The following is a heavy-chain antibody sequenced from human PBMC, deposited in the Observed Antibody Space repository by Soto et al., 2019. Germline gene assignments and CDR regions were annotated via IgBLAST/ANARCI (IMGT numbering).Heavy chain of an antibody. Sequence: QVQLVESGGGVVQPGRSLRLSCAVSGFTFSSYGMNWVRQAPGKGLEWVAAIYYDGSNKYYADSVRGRFTISRDNFKNTLYLHMNSLRAEDTAVYYCARASKDDSSGYYAGFDYWGQGTLVTVSS. CDR3: ARASKDDSSGYYAGFDY. CDR1: GFTFSSYG. D-gene: IGHD3-22*01. CDR2: IYYDGSNK. J-gene: IGHJ4*02. V-gene: IGHV3-33*01.